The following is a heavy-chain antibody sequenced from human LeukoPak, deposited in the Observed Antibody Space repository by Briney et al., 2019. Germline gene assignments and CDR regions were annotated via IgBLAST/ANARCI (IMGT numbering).Heavy chain of an antibody. CDR1: GGSISSSSYY. Sequence: SETRSLTRTVSGGSISSSSYYWGWIRQPPGKGLEWIGSIYYSGSTYYNPSLKSRVTISVDTSKNQFSLKLSSVTAAVTAVYYCARDRKYSSSSIRFAPWGEGKLVTVSS. CDR3: ARDRKYSSSSIRFAP. J-gene: IGHJ5*02. V-gene: IGHV4-39*07. CDR2: IYYSGST. D-gene: IGHD6-6*01.